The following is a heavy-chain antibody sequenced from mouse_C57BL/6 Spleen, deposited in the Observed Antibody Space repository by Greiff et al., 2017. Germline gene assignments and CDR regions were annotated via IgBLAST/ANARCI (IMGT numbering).Heavy chain of an antibody. CDR3: AREEQGY. Sequence: EVKLQESGPGLVKPSQSLSLTCSVTGYSITSGYYWNWIRQFPGNKLEWMGYISYDGSNNYNPSLKNRISITRDTSKNQFFLKLNSVTTEDTATYYCAREEQGYWGQGTSVTVSS. CDR1: GYSITSGYY. V-gene: IGHV3-6*01. CDR2: ISYDGSN. J-gene: IGHJ4*01.